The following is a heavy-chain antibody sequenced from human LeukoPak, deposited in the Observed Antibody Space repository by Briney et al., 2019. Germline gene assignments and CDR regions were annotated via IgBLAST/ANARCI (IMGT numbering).Heavy chain of an antibody. J-gene: IGHJ5*02. CDR2: IYYSGST. V-gene: IGHV4-59*01. CDR3: AREVDSFDP. Sequence: SETLSLTSTVSGGSISSYYWSWIRQPPGKGLEWIGYIYYSGSTNYNPSLKSRVTISVDTSKNQFSLKLSSVTAADTAVYYCAREVDSFDPWGQGTLVTVSS. CDR1: GGSISSYY. D-gene: IGHD2-15*01.